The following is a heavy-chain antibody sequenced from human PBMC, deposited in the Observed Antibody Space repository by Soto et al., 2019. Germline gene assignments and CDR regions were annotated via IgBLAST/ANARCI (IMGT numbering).Heavy chain of an antibody. CDR1: GGSISSGGTYY. J-gene: IGHJ4*02. D-gene: IGHD1-7*01. Sequence: QVQLQESGPGLVKPSQTLSLTCTVSGGSISSGGTYYWSWVRQHPGKGLEWIGYIYYSGNTYYNPSLESRVSISVDTSKNQFSLKLSSVTAADTAVYYCARVSYIWNYVDFDSWGQGTLVTVSS. CDR2: IYYSGNT. CDR3: ARVSYIWNYVDFDS. V-gene: IGHV4-31*03.